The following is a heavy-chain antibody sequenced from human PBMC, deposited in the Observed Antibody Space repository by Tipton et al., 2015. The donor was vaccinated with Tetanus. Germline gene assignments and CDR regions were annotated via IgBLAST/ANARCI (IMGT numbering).Heavy chain of an antibody. CDR2: IDPNSGGT. V-gene: IGHV1-2*02. Sequence: QLVQSGAEVKKPGASVKVSCNASGYTFTGYYIHWVRQAPGQGLEWMGWIDPNSGGTVYAQKFQGRVTMTRDTSISTAYMELRSLRSDDTAVYYCARDRGDYIYYGMDVWGPGTTVTVS. CDR1: GYTFTGYY. CDR3: ARDRGDYIYYGMDV. J-gene: IGHJ6*02. D-gene: IGHD3-22*01.